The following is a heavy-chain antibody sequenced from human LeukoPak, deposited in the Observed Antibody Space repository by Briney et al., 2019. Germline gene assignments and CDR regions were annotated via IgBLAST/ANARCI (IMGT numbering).Heavy chain of an antibody. J-gene: IGHJ3*02. V-gene: IGHV1-46*01. D-gene: IGHD1-1*01. CDR1: GYTLTQLS. CDR2: INPSGGST. CDR3: ARVIGRTGTTRRGVDAFDI. Sequence: ASVKVSCKPSGYTLTQLSMHWVRQAPGQGLEWMGIINPSGGSTSYAQKFQGRVTTTRDTSTSTVYMELSSLRSEDTAVYYCARVIGRTGTTRRGVDAFDIWGQGTMVTVSS.